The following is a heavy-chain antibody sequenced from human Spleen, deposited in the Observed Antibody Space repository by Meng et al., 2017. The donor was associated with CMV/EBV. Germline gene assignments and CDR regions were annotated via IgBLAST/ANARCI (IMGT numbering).Heavy chain of an antibody. CDR1: GYTFTSYD. CDR2: MNPNSGNT. J-gene: IGHJ5*02. D-gene: IGHD3-22*01. Sequence: ASGYTFTSYDITWVRQATGQGLEWMGWMNPNSGNTGYAQKFQGRVTITRNTSISTAYMELSSLRSEDTAVYYCARGAYYDSSGYYYHWGQGTLVTVSS. V-gene: IGHV1-8*03. CDR3: ARGAYYDSSGYYYH.